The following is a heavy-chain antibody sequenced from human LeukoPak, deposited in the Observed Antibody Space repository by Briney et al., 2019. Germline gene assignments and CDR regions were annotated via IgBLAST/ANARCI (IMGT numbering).Heavy chain of an antibody. CDR1: GGTFSSYA. V-gene: IGHV1-69*04. J-gene: IGHJ3*02. CDR3: ARDRGRDGYNYDAFDI. CDR2: IIPTLGIA. Sequence: GASVKVSCKASGGTFSSYAISWVRQAPGQGLEWMGRIIPTLGIANYAQKFQGRVTITADKSTSTAYMELSSLRSEDTAVYYCARDRGRDGYNYDAFDIWGQGTMVTVSS. D-gene: IGHD5-12*01.